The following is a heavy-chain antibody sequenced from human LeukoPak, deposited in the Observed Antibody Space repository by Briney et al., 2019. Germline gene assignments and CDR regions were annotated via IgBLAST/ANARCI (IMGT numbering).Heavy chain of an antibody. Sequence: PSQTLSLTCTVSGGSIRSGRYYWSWIRRPAGKGLEWIGHFYTSGSTNYNPSLKSRVTISGDTSKNQFSLKLNSVTAADTAVYYCARGSVGGGNYYNYYMDVWGKGTTVTVSS. CDR2: FYTSGST. CDR3: ARGSVGGGNYYNYYMDV. D-gene: IGHD5/OR15-5a*01. CDR1: GGSIRSGRYY. V-gene: IGHV4-61*09. J-gene: IGHJ6*03.